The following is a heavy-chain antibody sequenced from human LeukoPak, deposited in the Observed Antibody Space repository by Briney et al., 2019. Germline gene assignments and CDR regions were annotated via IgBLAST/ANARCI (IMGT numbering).Heavy chain of an antibody. CDR1: GGSISSGGYY. D-gene: IGHD3-10*01. CDR3: ARDLRNWFDP. Sequence: SETLSLTCTVSGGSISSGGYYWSWIRQHPGKGLEWIGYIYYSGSTYYNPSLKSQVTISVDTSKNQFSLKLSSVTAADTAVYYCARDLRNWFDPWGQGTLVTVSS. V-gene: IGHV4-31*01. J-gene: IGHJ5*02. CDR2: IYYSGST.